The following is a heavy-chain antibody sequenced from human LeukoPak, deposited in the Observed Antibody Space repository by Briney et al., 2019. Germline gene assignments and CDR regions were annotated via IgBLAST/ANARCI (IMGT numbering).Heavy chain of an antibody. CDR2: INPNSGGT. V-gene: IGHV1-2*02. CDR1: GYTFTGYY. CDR3: AREQGSRQLHYYYYYMDV. J-gene: IGHJ6*03. D-gene: IGHD6-6*01. Sequence: ASVKVSCKASGYTFTGYYMHWVRQAPGQGLEWMGWINPNSGGTNYAQKFQGRVTMTRDTSISTAYMELSRLRSDDTAVYYCAREQGSRQLHYYYYYMDVWGKGTTVTVSS.